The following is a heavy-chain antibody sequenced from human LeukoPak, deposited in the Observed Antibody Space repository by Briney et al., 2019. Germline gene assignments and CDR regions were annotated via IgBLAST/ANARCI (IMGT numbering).Heavy chain of an antibody. V-gene: IGHV3-23*01. J-gene: IGHJ4*02. D-gene: IGHD5-12*01. CDR1: GFTFSTFS. CDR3: AKEGYARPIYYFDY. CDR2: ISGSGGST. Sequence: PGGSLRLSCAASGFTFSTFSMNWVRQTPGKGLEWVSAISGSGGSTHYADSVKGRFTISRDNSKNTLYLQMNSLRAEDTAVYYCAKEGYARPIYYFDYWGQGTLVTVSS.